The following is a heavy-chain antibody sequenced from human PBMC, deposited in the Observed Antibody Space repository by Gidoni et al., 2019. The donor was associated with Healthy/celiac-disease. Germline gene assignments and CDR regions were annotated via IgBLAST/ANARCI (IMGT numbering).Heavy chain of an antibody. CDR3: ARDWLGYCSGGSCYSLRRSYGMDV. CDR2: ISSSGSTI. J-gene: IGHJ6*02. Sequence: QVQLVESGGGLVKPGGSLRLSCAASGFTFRDYYMSWIRQAPGKGLEWVSYISSSGSTIYYADSVKGRFTISRDNAKNSLYLQMNSLRAEDTAVYYCARDWLGYCSGGSCYSLRRSYGMDVWGQGTTVTVSS. D-gene: IGHD2-15*01. V-gene: IGHV3-11*01. CDR1: GFTFRDYY.